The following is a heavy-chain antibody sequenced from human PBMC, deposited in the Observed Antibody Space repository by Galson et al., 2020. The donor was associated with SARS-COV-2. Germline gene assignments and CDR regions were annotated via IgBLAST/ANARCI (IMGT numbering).Heavy chain of an antibody. D-gene: IGHD2-8*01. Sequence: GGSLRLSCAASGFTFSSDWMHWVRQAPGKGLEWVSRITPDGRATDYADSVKGRFTISRDNARNTLYLQMYSLRAEDAALYYCVREFGVSSDYWGQGTLVTVSS. J-gene: IGHJ4*02. CDR3: VREFGVSSDY. CDR2: ITPDGRAT. CDR1: GFTFSSDW. V-gene: IGHV3-74*01.